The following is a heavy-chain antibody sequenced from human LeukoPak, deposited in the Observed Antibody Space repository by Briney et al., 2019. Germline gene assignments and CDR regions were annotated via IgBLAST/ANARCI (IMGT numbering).Heavy chain of an antibody. V-gene: IGHV4-34*01. J-gene: IGHJ4*02. CDR3: ARAIWSGYYTGMGY. D-gene: IGHD3-3*01. Sequence: SETLSLTCAVYGGSFSGYYWSWIRQPPGKGLEWIGEINHSGSTNYNPSLKSRVTISVDTSKSQFSLKLSSVTAADTAVYYCARAIWSGYYTGMGYWGQGTLVTVSS. CDR1: GGSFSGYY. CDR2: INHSGST.